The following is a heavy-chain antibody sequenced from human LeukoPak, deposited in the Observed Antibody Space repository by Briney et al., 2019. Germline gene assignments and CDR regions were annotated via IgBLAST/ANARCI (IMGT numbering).Heavy chain of an antibody. V-gene: IGHV3-11*05. CDR1: GFTFSDYY. CDR2: INSNSGYT. CDR3: ARDTLFATVRYGMDV. Sequence: SGGGLVKPGGSLRLSCAASGFTFSDYYMSWIRQAPANGLGGVCYINSNSGYTHYADSVKGRSTISRDNAKNSMYLQMNSLRAEDTAVYYCARDTLFATVRYGMDVWGQGTTVTVSS. J-gene: IGHJ6*02. D-gene: IGHD3-10*02.